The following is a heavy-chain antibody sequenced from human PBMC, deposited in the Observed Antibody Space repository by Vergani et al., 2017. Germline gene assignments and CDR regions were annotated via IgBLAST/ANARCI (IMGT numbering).Heavy chain of an antibody. J-gene: IGHJ4*02. Sequence: VQLVESGGGVVQPGRSLRLSCAASGFTFSSYAMHWVRQAPGKGLEWISYISTTSDTIYYADSVRGRFTISRDNAKNSLYLEMNSRRVEDTAVYFCARSLVAGKGGYWGQGTRVAVSS. CDR3: ARSLVAGKGGY. V-gene: IGHV3-48*01. CDR1: GFTFSSYA. D-gene: IGHD6-19*01. CDR2: ISTTSDTI.